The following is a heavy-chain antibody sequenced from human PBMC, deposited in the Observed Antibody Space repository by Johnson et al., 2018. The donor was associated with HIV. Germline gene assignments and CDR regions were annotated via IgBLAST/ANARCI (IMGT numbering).Heavy chain of an antibody. J-gene: IGHJ3*02. CDR3: AKGGGCVGDCYSGYDAFDI. V-gene: IGHV3-30*04. Sequence: QVQLVESGGGVVQPGRSLRLSCAASGFTFSSYPMHWVRQAPGKGLEWVAVISHDGSNEYHADSVKGRFTISRDNSKNTLYLQMNSLRVEETAVYYCAKGGGCVGDCYSGYDAFDIWGRGTMVTVSS. CDR2: ISHDGSNE. D-gene: IGHD2-21*01. CDR1: GFTFSSYP.